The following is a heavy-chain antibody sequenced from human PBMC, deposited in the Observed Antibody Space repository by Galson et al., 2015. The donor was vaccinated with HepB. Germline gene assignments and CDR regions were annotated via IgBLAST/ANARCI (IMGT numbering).Heavy chain of an antibody. J-gene: IGHJ5*02. V-gene: IGHV1-3*01. CDR2: INAGNGNT. CDR1: GYTFTSYA. Sequence: SVKVSCKASGYTFTSYAMQWVRQAPGQRLEWMGWINAGNGNTHYSQKFQGRVTMTRDTSANTAYMELSSLTSEDTAVYYCARELFCSSTSCQKAFDPWGQGTLVTVTS. CDR3: ARELFCSSTSCQKAFDP. D-gene: IGHD2-2*01.